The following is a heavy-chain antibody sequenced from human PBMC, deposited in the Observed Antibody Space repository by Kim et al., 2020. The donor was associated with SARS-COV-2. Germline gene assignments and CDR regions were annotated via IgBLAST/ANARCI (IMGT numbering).Heavy chain of an antibody. CDR2: ISGSATNK. Sequence: GGSLRLTCVASGFTIDTYAMSWVRQAPGKGLEWVAVISGSATNKFYADSVRGRFTISRDNLKNTLYLLMYSLRGEDTALYYCAKVVITDGYNYFFYYAMDVWGQGTTVTVSS. CDR3: AKVVITDGYNYFFYYAMDV. J-gene: IGHJ6*02. D-gene: IGHD2-21*01. CDR1: GFTIDTYA. V-gene: IGHV3-23*01.